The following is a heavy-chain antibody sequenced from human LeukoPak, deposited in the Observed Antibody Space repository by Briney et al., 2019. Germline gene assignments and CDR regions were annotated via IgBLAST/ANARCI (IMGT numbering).Heavy chain of an antibody. D-gene: IGHD2-2*01. CDR3: ARADCSSTSCYLGYYYGMDV. J-gene: IGHJ6*02. CDR1: GFTVSSNY. CDR2: IYRGGST. Sequence: GGSLRLSCAASGFTVSSNYMSWVRQAPGKGLEWVSVIYRGGSTYYADSVKGRFTISRDNSKNTLYLQMNSLRAEDTAVYYCARADCSSTSCYLGYYYGMDVWGQGTTVTVSS. V-gene: IGHV3-66*01.